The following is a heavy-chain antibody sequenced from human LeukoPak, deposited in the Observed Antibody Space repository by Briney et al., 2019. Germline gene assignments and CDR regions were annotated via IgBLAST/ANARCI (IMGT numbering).Heavy chain of an antibody. CDR2: MYNSGST. D-gene: IGHD5-24*01. V-gene: IGHV4-39*02. Sequence: SGTLSLTCTVFGGAISSSSYYWGWIRQPPGNGLEWIGSMYNSGSTYKNLSLKSRVTISVDTSKNQFSLKLSSVTAADTAVYYCARDLTWLQFRRSDAFDIWGQGTMVTVSS. CDR1: GGAISSSSYY. CDR3: ARDLTWLQFRRSDAFDI. J-gene: IGHJ3*02.